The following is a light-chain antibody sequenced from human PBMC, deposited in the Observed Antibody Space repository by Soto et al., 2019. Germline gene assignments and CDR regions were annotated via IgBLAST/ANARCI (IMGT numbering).Light chain of an antibody. Sequence: QAVVTQEPSFSVSPGGTVTLTCGLSSGSVSTSYYPAWYQQAPGQAPHTLIYNTYTRSSGVPDRFSGSILGTKAALTITGAQADDESDYYCVLYMGSGTWVFGGGTKLTVL. J-gene: IGLJ2*01. CDR2: NTY. CDR3: VLYMGSGTWV. CDR1: SGSVSTSYY. V-gene: IGLV8-61*01.